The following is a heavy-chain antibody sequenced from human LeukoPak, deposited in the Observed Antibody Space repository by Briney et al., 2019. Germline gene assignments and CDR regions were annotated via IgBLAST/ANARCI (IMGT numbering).Heavy chain of an antibody. V-gene: IGHV1-18*01. CDR3: ARDADGQYARSSGFDFDF. D-gene: IGHD3-22*01. Sequence: ASVKVSCKASGGTFSSYAISWVRQAPGQGLEWMGWISVYNGYTNYAQKLQGGVTLTTDTSTSTAYMELRSLRSDDTAVYYCARDADGQYARSSGFDFDFWGQGTLVTVSS. CDR2: ISVYNGYT. CDR1: GGTFSSYA. J-gene: IGHJ4*02.